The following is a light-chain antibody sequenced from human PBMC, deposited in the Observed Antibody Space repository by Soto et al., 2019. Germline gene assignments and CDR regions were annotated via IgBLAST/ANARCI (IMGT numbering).Light chain of an antibody. CDR2: GAS. CDR1: QSVSSNY. Sequence: EIVLTQSPGTLSLSPGERATLSCRASQSVSSNYLAWYQQKPGQAPRLLIYGASSRATGIPDRFSGSGSGTDFALTISRLEPEDFAVYYCQRYGTSTTFGQGTKVDIK. V-gene: IGKV3-20*01. J-gene: IGKJ1*01. CDR3: QRYGTSTT.